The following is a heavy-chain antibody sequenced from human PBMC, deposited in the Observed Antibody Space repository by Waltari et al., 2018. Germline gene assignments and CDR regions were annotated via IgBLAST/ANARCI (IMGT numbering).Heavy chain of an antibody. D-gene: IGHD1-1*01. V-gene: IGHV3-48*03. CDR2: MSGSGSAK. CDR1: GFTCVNNG. Sequence: EVQLVESGGGVVQPGGSLRLSCAAAGFTCVNNGLNWVRQAPGRGLEWVSFMSGSGSAKNDADSGKGRFTISRDNARNSLFLKMDSLRAEDTAVYYCARLPHDSQPGPWGQGTLVTVSS. CDR3: ARLPHDSQPGP. J-gene: IGHJ5*02.